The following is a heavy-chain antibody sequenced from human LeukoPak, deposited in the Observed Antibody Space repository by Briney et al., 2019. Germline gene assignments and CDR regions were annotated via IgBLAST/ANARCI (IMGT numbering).Heavy chain of an antibody. J-gene: IGHJ4*02. CDR3: ARSSGYDLPFDY. Sequence: GGSLRLSCAASGFTVSSNYMSWVRQAPGKGLEWVSVIYSGGSTYYADSVKGRFTISRDNSKNTLSLQMNSLRAEDTAVYYCARSSGYDLPFDYWGQGTLVTVSS. CDR1: GFTVSSNY. D-gene: IGHD5-12*01. V-gene: IGHV3-53*01. CDR2: IYSGGST.